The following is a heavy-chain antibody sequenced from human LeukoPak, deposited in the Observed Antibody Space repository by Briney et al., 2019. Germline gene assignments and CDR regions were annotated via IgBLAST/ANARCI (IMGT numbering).Heavy chain of an antibody. Sequence: GASVKVSCKASGYTFTSYDINWVRQATGQGLEWMGWMNPNSGNTGYAQKFQGRVTMTRNTSISTAYMELSSLRSEDTAVYYCARGSMATTRYYYYGMDVWGQGTTVTVS. CDR2: MNPNSGNT. V-gene: IGHV1-8*01. D-gene: IGHD5-24*01. CDR1: GYTFTSYD. CDR3: ARGSMATTRYYYYGMDV. J-gene: IGHJ6*02.